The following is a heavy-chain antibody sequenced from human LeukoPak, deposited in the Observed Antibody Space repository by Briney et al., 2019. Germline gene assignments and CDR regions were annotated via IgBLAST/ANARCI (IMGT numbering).Heavy chain of an antibody. CDR3: AGKATGTTIRIDY. V-gene: IGHV4-59*01. Sequence: SETLSLTCTVSGGSISSYYWSWIRHPPGRGLEWVGYISYSGRANYNPSLKSRVTISVDTSKNQFYLKLSSLSAADPAVYYCAGKATGTTIRIDYWGQGTLVTVSS. D-gene: IGHD1-1*01. J-gene: IGHJ4*02. CDR1: GGSISSYY. CDR2: ISYSGRA.